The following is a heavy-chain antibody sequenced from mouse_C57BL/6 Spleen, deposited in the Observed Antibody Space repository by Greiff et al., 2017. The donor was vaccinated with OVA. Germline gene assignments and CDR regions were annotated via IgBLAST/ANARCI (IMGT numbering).Heavy chain of an antibody. CDR3: ASEIYDGYYRYAMDY. V-gene: IGHV3-6*01. CDR2: ISYDGSN. Sequence: EVKLQESGPGLVKPSQSLSLTCSVTGYSITSGYYWNWIRQFPGNKLEWMGYISYDGSNNYNPSLKNRISITRDTSKNQFFLKLNSVTTEDTATYYCASEIYDGYYRYAMDYWGQGTSVTVSS. D-gene: IGHD2-3*01. J-gene: IGHJ4*01. CDR1: GYSITSGYY.